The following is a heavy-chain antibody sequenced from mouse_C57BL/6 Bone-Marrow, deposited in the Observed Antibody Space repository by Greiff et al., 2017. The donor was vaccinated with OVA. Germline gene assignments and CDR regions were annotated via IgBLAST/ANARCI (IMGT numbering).Heavy chain of an antibody. CDR1: GFSFTSYG. V-gene: IGHV2-2*01. CDR2: IWSGGST. Sequence: VQRVESGPGLVQPSQSLSITCTVSGFSFTSYGVHWVRQSPGKGLEWLGVIWSGGSTDYNAAFISRLSISKDNSKSQVFFKMNSLQADDTAIYYCARLYYYAMDYWGQGTSVTVSS. J-gene: IGHJ4*01. CDR3: ARLYYYAMDY.